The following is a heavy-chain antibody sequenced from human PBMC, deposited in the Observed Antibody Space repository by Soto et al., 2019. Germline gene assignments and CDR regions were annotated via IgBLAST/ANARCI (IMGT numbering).Heavy chain of an antibody. J-gene: IGHJ6*02. V-gene: IGHV4-34*01. D-gene: IGHD3-10*01. CDR2: INHSGST. CDR1: GGSFSGYY. CDR3: ASIGGGFGEDYYYYGMDV. Sequence: SETLSLTCAVYGGSFSGYYWSWIRQPPGKGLEWIGEINHSGSTNYNPSLKSRVTISVDTSKNQFSLKLSSVTAADTAVYYCASIGGGFGEDYYYYGMDVWGQGTTVTVSS.